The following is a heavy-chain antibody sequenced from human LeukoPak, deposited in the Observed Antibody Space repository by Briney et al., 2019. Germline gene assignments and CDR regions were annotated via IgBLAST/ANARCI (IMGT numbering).Heavy chain of an antibody. CDR3: ARTDTNYGYYFDH. CDR2: INHSGST. CDR1: GGSFSDYY. Sequence: SETPSLTCAVYGGSFSDYYWSWIRQSPGKGLEWIGEINHSGSTNYNPSLKSLVTMSVDTSKNQFSLKLSSVTAADTAVYYCARTDTNYGYYFDHWGQGTLVTVSS. D-gene: IGHD4-11*01. V-gene: IGHV4-34*01. J-gene: IGHJ4*02.